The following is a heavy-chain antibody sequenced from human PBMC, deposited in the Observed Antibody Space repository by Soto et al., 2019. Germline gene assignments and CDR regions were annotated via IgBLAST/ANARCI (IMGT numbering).Heavy chain of an antibody. D-gene: IGHD3-22*01. J-gene: IGHJ4*02. CDR2: IYHSGST. Sequence: PSETLSPTCAVSMGSISISNGWSGVRQPPGKVLEWSGEIYHSGSTNYNPSLKSRVTISVDTSKNQFSLKLSSVTAADTAVYYCARGLRYYYDSRPVAVFDYWGKGTLVTVSS. V-gene: IGHV4-4*02. CDR3: ARGLRYYYDSRPVAVFDY. CDR1: MGSISISNG.